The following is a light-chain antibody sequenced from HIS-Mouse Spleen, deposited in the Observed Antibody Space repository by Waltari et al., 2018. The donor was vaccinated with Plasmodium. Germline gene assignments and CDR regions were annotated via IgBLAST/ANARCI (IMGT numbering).Light chain of an antibody. CDR2: EDS. J-gene: IGLJ3*02. CDR1: ALPTKY. CDR3: YSTDSSGNHRV. Sequence: SYELTQPPSVSVSPGQTARITCSGDALPTKYAYWYKQKSGQAPVLVIDEDSKRPSGIPERCSGASSGTMATLTISGAQVEDEADYYCYSTDSSGNHRVFGGGTKLTVL. V-gene: IGLV3-10*01.